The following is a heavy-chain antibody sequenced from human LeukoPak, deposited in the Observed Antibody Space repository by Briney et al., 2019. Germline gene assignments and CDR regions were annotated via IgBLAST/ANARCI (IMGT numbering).Heavy chain of an antibody. CDR3: ARGSERDYDFWSGYREFDP. D-gene: IGHD3-3*01. CDR2: IIPILGIA. Sequence: ASVKVSCKASGGTFSSYAISWVRQAPGQGLEWMGRIIPILGIANYAQEFQGRVTITADKSTSTAYMELSSLRSEDTAVYYCARGSERDYDFWSGYREFDPWGQGTLVTVSS. V-gene: IGHV1-69*04. J-gene: IGHJ5*02. CDR1: GGTFSSYA.